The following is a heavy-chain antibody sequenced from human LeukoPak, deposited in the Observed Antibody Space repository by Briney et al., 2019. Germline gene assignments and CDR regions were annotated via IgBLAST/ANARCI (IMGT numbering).Heavy chain of an antibody. CDR2: IIPIFGTA. CDR1: GGTFSSYA. V-gene: IGHV1-69*13. D-gene: IGHD6-19*01. CDR3: ARGDHQGYSSGWYGFDY. J-gene: IGHJ4*02. Sequence: GASVKVSCKASGGTFSSYAISWVRQAPGQGLEWMGGIIPIFGTANYAQKFQGRVTITADESTSTAYMELSSLRSEDTAVYYCARGDHQGYSSGWYGFDYWGQGTLVTVSS.